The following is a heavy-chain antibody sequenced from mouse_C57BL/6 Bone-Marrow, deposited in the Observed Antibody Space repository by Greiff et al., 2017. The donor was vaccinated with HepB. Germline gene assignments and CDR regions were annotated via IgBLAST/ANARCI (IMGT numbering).Heavy chain of an antibody. V-gene: IGHV14-3*01. J-gene: IGHJ3*01. CDR2: IDPANGNT. CDR3: ARGVRTY. Sequence: EVQLQQSGAELVKPGASVKISCKASGYAFSSYWMNWVKQRPEQGLEWIGRIDPANGNTKYAPKFQGKATITADTSSNTAYLQLSSLTSEDTAIYYCARGVRTYWGQGTLVTVSA. CDR1: GYAFSSYW. D-gene: IGHD2-14*01.